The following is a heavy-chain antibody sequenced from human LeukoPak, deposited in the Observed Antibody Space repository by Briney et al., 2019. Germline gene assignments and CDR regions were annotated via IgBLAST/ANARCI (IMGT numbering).Heavy chain of an antibody. Sequence: GRSLRLSCAASGFTFSSYGMHWVRQAPGKGLEWVAVISYDGSNKYYADSVKGRFTISRDNSKNTLYLQMNSLRSDDTAVYYCARVGYCSSTSCYDYWGQGTLVTVSS. CDR3: ARVGYCSSTSCYDY. CDR1: GFTFSSYG. D-gene: IGHD2-2*01. V-gene: IGHV3-30*03. CDR2: ISYDGSNK. J-gene: IGHJ4*02.